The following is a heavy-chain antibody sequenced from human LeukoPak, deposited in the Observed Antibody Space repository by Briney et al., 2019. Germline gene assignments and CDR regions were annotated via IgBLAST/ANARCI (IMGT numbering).Heavy chain of an antibody. CDR3: ARATVEMATISAFDI. CDR2: ISYDGSNK. CDR1: GFTLSSYA. J-gene: IGHJ3*02. Sequence: PGGSLRLSCAASGFTLSSYAMHWVRQAPGKGLEWVAVISYDGSNKYYADSVKGRSTISRDNSKNTLYLQMNSLRAEDTAVYYCARATVEMATISAFDIWGQGTMVTVSS. V-gene: IGHV3-30*04. D-gene: IGHD5-24*01.